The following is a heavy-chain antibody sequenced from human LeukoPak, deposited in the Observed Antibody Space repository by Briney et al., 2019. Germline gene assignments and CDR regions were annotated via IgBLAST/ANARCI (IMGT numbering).Heavy chain of an antibody. J-gene: IGHJ4*02. CDR2: IKQDGSEK. V-gene: IGHV3-7*05. D-gene: IGHD3-10*01. CDR3: TTDLLLWFGDSFSN. Sequence: GGSLRLSCAASGFTFSSHWMIWVRQAPGKGLEWVASIKQDGSEKYYVDSVKGRFTISRDNAKNSLYLQMNSLKTEDTAVYYCTTDLLLWFGDSFSNWGQGTLVTVSS. CDR1: GFTFSSHW.